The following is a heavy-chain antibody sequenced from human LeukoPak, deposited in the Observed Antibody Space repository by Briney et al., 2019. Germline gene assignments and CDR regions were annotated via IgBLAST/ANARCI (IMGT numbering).Heavy chain of an antibody. CDR2: IDWNDDK. V-gene: IGHV2-70*04. D-gene: IGHD3-22*01. Sequence: SGPTLVHPTQPLTLTCTFSGFSLSTRGMRVSWIRQPPGKALEWLARIDWNDDKFYSTSLKTRLTISKDTSKTQVVLTMPNMDPVDTATYYCARSIYSYDTSGYSSPFDCWGQGTLVTVSS. J-gene: IGHJ4*02. CDR3: ARSIYSYDTSGYSSPFDC. CDR1: GFSLSTRGMR.